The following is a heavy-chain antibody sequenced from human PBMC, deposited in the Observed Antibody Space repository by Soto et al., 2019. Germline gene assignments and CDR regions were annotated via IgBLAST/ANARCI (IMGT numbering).Heavy chain of an antibody. D-gene: IGHD3-22*01. J-gene: IGHJ4*02. CDR3: AKGNYYDNSGLHYFEY. CDR2: TSYDGSKK. CDR1: GFTFRNYG. Sequence: GGSLRLSCIASGFTFRNYGMYWVRQAPGKGLEWVAVTSYDGSKKYYTDAVKGRFTISRDNSKNTLYLQMNSLSAEDTAVYYCAKGNYYDNSGLHYFEYWGQGTLVTV. V-gene: IGHV3-30*18.